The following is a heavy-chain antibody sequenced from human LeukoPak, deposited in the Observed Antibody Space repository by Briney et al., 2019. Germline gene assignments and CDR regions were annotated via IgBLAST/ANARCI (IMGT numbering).Heavy chain of an antibody. CDR2: VSGSGGTT. V-gene: IGHV3-23*01. J-gene: IGHJ4*02. Sequence: GGSLRLSCAASGFTFSSYAMSWVRQAPGKGLEWVSAVSGSGGTTYYADSGKGRFTRSSDNSKNTLYVQMNSLRAEDTAVYYCTKERDSDYYPNKFDYWVQRTLVTVSS. D-gene: IGHD3-22*01. CDR1: GFTFSSYA. CDR3: TKERDSDYYPNKFDY.